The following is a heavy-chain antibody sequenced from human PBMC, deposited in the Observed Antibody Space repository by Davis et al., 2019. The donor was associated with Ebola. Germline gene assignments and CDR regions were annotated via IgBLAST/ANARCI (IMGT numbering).Heavy chain of an antibody. V-gene: IGHV3-11*01. D-gene: IGHD2-15*01. CDR2: ISSSGSTI. Sequence: GESLKISCAASGFTFSDYYMSWIRQAPRKGLEWVSYISSSGSTIYYADSVKGRFTISRDNAKNSLYLQMNSLRAEDTAVYYCARVLGGFVVAPYGMDVWGQGTTVTVSS. CDR1: GFTFSDYY. CDR3: ARVLGGFVVAPYGMDV. J-gene: IGHJ6*02.